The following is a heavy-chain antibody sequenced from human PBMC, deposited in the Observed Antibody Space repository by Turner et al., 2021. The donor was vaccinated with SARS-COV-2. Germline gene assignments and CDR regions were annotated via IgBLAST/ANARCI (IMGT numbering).Heavy chain of an antibody. CDR2: IYYSGST. V-gene: IGHV4-59*01. Sequence: QVQLQESGPGLVKPSETLSLTCTVSGGSISSYYWSWIRQPPGKGLEWIGYIYYSGSTNYNPSLKSRVTISVDTSKNQFSLKLSSVTAADTAVYYCARDPGEGSSDYWGQGTLVTVSS. CDR1: GGSISSYY. CDR3: ARDPGEGSSDY. J-gene: IGHJ4*02. D-gene: IGHD3-16*01.